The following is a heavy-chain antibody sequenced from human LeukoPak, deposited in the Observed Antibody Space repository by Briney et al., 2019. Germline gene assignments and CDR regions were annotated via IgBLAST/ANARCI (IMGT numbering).Heavy chain of an antibody. Sequence: SETLSLTCTVSGGSISSSSYYWGWIRQPPGKGLEWIGSIYYSGSTYYNPSLKSRVTISVDTSKNQFSLKLSSVTAADTAVYYCARQYELPGSDYWGQGTLVTVSS. CDR2: IYYSGST. V-gene: IGHV4-39*01. D-gene: IGHD3-10*01. CDR3: ARQYELPGSDY. J-gene: IGHJ4*02. CDR1: GGSISSSSYY.